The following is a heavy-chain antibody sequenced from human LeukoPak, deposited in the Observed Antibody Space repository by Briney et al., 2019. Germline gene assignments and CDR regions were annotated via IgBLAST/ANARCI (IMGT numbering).Heavy chain of an antibody. D-gene: IGHD4-11*01. V-gene: IGHV3-21*01. CDR1: GFTFSSYS. Sequence: GGSLRLSCAASGFTFSSYSMKWVRQAPGKGLEWVSSISSSSSYIYYADSVKGRFTISRDNAKNSLYLQMNSLRAEDTAVYYCAREWTVTPGLDYWGQGTLVTVSS. CDR2: ISSSSSYI. J-gene: IGHJ4*02. CDR3: AREWTVTPGLDY.